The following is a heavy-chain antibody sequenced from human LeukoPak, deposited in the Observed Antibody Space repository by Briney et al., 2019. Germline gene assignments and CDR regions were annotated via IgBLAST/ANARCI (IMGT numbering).Heavy chain of an antibody. V-gene: IGHV4-39*01. J-gene: IGHJ4*02. CDR1: GGSISSSSYY. Sequence: PSETLSLTCTVSGGSISSSSYYWGWIRQPPGKGLEWIGSIYYSGSTYYNPSLKSRVTISVDTSKNQFSLKLSSVTAADTAVYYCARRGGNWSFDYWGQGTLVTVSS. CDR2: IYYSGST. CDR3: ARRGGNWSFDY. D-gene: IGHD1-1*01.